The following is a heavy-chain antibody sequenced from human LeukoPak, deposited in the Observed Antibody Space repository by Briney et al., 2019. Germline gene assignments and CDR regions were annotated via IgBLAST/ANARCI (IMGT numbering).Heavy chain of an antibody. J-gene: IGHJ4*02. CDR2: ISGSGGST. CDR1: GFTFSSYA. Sequence: PGGSLRLSCAASGFTFSSYAMSWVRQAPGKGLEWVSAISGSGGSTYYADSVKGRFIISRDNSKNTLYLQMNSLRAEDTAVYYCAKDHWAYCGGDCYSHFDYWGQGTLVTVSS. CDR3: AKDHWAYCGGDCYSHFDY. V-gene: IGHV3-23*01. D-gene: IGHD2-21*02.